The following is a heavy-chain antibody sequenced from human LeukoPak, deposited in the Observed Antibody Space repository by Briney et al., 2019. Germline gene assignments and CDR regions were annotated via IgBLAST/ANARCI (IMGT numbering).Heavy chain of an antibody. V-gene: IGHV4-4*02. CDR1: GGSISSSNW. J-gene: IGHJ6*03. CDR2: IYHSGST. D-gene: IGHD3-10*01. Sequence: SGTLSLTCAVSGGSISSSNWWSWIRQPPGKGLEWIGEIYHSGSTNYNPSLKSRVTISVDKSKNQFSLKLSSVTAADTAVYYCARASFGGSGSYFLPTYYMDVWGKGTTVTISS. CDR3: ARASFGGSGSYFLPTYYMDV.